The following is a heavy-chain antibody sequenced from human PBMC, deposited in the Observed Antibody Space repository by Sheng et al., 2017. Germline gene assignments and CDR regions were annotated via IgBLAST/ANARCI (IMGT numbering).Heavy chain of an antibody. CDR2: IYSGGST. CDR1: GFTVSSNY. Sequence: EVQLVETGGGLIQPGGSLRLSCAASGFTVSSNYMSWVRQAPGKGLEWVSVIYSGGSTYYADSVKGRFTISRDNSKNTLYLQMNSLRAEDTAVYYCATGRGWLQPPDWYFDLWGRGTLVTVSS. J-gene: IGHJ2*01. CDR3: ATGRGWLQPPDWYFDL. D-gene: IGHD5-12*01. V-gene: IGHV3-53*02.